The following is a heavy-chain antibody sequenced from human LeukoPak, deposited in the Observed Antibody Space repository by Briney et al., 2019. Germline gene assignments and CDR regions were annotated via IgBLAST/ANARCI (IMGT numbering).Heavy chain of an antibody. Sequence: GGSLRLSCAASGFTLSSYGMHWVRQAPGRGLECVTVIRNDGNNQYYADSVKGRFAVSRDNSKSALYLQMNSLRAEDTAVYYCAKDFDGYSYGICDFWGQGTLVTVSS. J-gene: IGHJ4*02. V-gene: IGHV3-30*02. D-gene: IGHD5-18*01. CDR2: IRNDGNNQ. CDR1: GFTLSSYG. CDR3: AKDFDGYSYGICDF.